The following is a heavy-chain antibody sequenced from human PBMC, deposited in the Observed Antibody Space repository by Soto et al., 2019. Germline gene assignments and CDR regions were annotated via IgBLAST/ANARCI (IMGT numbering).Heavy chain of an antibody. CDR1: EGGDSFNNNNHY. CDR3: TRHLSYLGWFDP. Sequence: PSETLSLTCTVSEGGDSFNNNNHYWVWIRQPPGKGLEWIGSIYYSGSTYYNPSLKSRVTISVDKSKNQFSLKLSSVTAADTAVYYCTRHLSYLGWFDPWGQGTLVTVSS. D-gene: IGHD3-10*01. J-gene: IGHJ5*02. V-gene: IGHV4-39*07. CDR2: IYYSGST.